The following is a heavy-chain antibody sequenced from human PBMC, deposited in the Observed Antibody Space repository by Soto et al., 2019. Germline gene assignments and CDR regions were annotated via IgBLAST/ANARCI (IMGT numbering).Heavy chain of an antibody. J-gene: IGHJ3*02. CDR3: ASLYSYGCTDAFDI. CDR2: IIPIFGTA. D-gene: IGHD5-18*01. Sequence: SVKVSCKASGGTFSRYAISWVRQAPGQGLEWMGGIIPIFGTANYAQKFQGRVTITADESTSTAYMELSSLRSEDTAVYYCASLYSYGCTDAFDIWGQGTMVTVSS. V-gene: IGHV1-69*13. CDR1: GGTFSRYA.